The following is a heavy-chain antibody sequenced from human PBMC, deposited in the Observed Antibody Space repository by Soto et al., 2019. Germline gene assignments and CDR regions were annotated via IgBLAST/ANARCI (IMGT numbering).Heavy chain of an antibody. CDR3: ARGPSRYYYDSSGYSTFVYFDY. J-gene: IGHJ4*02. D-gene: IGHD3-22*01. V-gene: IGHV4-59*01. CDR2: IYYSGST. CDR1: GGSISSYY. Sequence: SETLSLTCTVSGGSISSYYWSWIRQPPGKGLEWIGYIYYSGSTNYNPSLKSRVTISVDTSKNQFSLKLSSVTAADTAVYYCARGPSRYYYDSSGYSTFVYFDYWGQGTLVTVSS.